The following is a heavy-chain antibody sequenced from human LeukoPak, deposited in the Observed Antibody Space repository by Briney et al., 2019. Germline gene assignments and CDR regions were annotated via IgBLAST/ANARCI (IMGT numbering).Heavy chain of an antibody. CDR2: LYPTGNT. CDR3: VREIEHFGIDY. J-gene: IGHJ4*02. CDR1: GASISSYY. D-gene: IGHD3-10*01. Sequence: SETLSLTCTVSGASISSYYWSWIRHSAGKGLEGIVRLYPTGNTKYIPSLGGRVTVSGDTSKNQFSLRLSSVTAADTAFYYCVREIEHFGIDYWGQGALVSVSS. V-gene: IGHV4-4*07.